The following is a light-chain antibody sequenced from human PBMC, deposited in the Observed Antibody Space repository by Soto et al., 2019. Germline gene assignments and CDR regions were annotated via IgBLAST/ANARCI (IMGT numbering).Light chain of an antibody. CDR2: AAS. V-gene: IGKV1-39*01. J-gene: IGKJ5*01. Sequence: DIQMTQSPSSLSASVGDRVTITCRASESISRHLNWYQQKPGKAPNLLIYAASTLQNGVPSRFSGSGSETEYPLTISSLQPEDFATYYCQQSYSTLSISFGQGTRLEIK. CDR1: ESISRH. CDR3: QQSYSTLSIS.